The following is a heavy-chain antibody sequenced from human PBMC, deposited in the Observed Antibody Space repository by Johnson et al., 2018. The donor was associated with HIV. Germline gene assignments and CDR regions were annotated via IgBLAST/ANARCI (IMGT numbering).Heavy chain of an antibody. CDR1: GFTVISNH. J-gene: IGHJ3*02. CDR2: IYSGGST. Sequence: VQLVESGGGLIQPGGSLRLSCVASGFTVISNHMSWVRQAPGKGLEWVSVIYSGGSTYYADSVKGRFTISRDNSKNTRYLQMNSLRAEDTAVYYCATAQYYYDSSGYNRQDAFDIWGQGTMVTVSS. D-gene: IGHD3-22*01. V-gene: IGHV3-53*01. CDR3: ATAQYYYDSSGYNRQDAFDI.